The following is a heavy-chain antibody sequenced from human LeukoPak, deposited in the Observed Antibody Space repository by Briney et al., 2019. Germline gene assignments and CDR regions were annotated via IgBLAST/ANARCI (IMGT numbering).Heavy chain of an antibody. CDR1: GGSISSYY. Sequence: SETLSLTCTVSGGSISSYYWSWIRQPPGKGLEWIGYIYYSGSTNYNPPLKSRVTISVDTSKNQFSLKLSSVTAADTAVYYCARAPRAENWFDPWGQGTLVTVSS. CDR3: ARAPRAENWFDP. CDR2: IYYSGST. J-gene: IGHJ5*02. D-gene: IGHD6-6*01. V-gene: IGHV4-59*08.